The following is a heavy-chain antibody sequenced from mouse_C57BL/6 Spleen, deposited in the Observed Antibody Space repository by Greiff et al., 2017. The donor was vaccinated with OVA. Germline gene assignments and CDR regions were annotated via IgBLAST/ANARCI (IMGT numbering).Heavy chain of an antibody. V-gene: IGHV1-55*01. CDR1: GYTFTSYW. CDR2: IYPGSGST. Sequence: VQLQQSGAELVKPGASVKMSCKASGYTFTSYWITWVKQRPGQGLEWIGDIYPGSGSTNYNEKFKSKATLTVDTSSSTAYMQLSSLTSEDSAVYYCARANWDEVGFAYWGQGTLVTVSA. D-gene: IGHD4-1*02. J-gene: IGHJ3*01. CDR3: ARANWDEVGFAY.